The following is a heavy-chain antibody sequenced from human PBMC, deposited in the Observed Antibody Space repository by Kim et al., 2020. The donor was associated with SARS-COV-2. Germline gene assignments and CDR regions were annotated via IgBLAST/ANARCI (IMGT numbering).Heavy chain of an antibody. V-gene: IGHV3-23*01. J-gene: IGHJ4*02. D-gene: IGHD3-22*01. Sequence: GGSLRLSCATSGFTFSNYAMSWVRQAPGKGLEWVSTLTLSGGTYYAKSVKGRFTISRDNSKITLYLQMNSLRAEDTAVYYCANLYYYDYDRGGFWGQGT. CDR2: LTLSGGT. CDR3: ANLYYYDYDRGGF. CDR1: GFTFSNYA.